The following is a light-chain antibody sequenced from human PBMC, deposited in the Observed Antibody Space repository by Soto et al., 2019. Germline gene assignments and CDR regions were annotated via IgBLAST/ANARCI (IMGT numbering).Light chain of an antibody. CDR3: QQSYSTPH. CDR2: AAS. CDR1: QSISSY. Sequence: DIQMTQSPSSLSASVGDRVTITCRASQSISSYLNWYQQKPGKAPNLPIYAASSLQSGVPSRFSGSGSGTDFTLTISSLQPEDFATYYCQQSYSTPHFGQGTKLEIK. V-gene: IGKV1-39*01. J-gene: IGKJ2*01.